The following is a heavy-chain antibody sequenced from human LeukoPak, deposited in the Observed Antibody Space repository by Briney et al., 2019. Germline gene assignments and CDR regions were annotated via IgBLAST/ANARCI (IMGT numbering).Heavy chain of an antibody. CDR2: IYYSGRT. CDR3: ARHGSHYDILTGYGLENWFDP. J-gene: IGHJ5*02. Sequence: PSVTLSLNCTVSGGTISNSSYYWGWIRQPPGKGVEWIGSIYYSGRTYYNPTLKSRVTISVDTSKTQLSLKLSSVTAADTAVYYCARHGSHYDILTGYGLENWFDPWGQGTLVTVSS. D-gene: IGHD3-9*01. V-gene: IGHV4-39*01. CDR1: GGTISNSSYY.